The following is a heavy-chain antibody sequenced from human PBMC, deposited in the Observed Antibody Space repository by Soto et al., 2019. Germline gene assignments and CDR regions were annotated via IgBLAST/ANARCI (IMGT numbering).Heavy chain of an antibody. Sequence: QVQLVQSGAEVKKPGSSVKVSCKASGGTFSSYTISWVRQAPGQGLEWMGRIIPILGIANYAQKFQGRVTITADKSTSTAYMELSSLRSEDTAVYYCASPGIAVAGYYFDYWGQGILVTVSS. J-gene: IGHJ4*02. CDR2: IIPILGIA. D-gene: IGHD6-19*01. CDR3: ASPGIAVAGYYFDY. CDR1: GGTFSSYT. V-gene: IGHV1-69*02.